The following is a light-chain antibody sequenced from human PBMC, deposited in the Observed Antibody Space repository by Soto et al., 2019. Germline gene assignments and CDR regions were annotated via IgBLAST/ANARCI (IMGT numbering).Light chain of an antibody. CDR2: DVN. CDR1: SSDIGAYAY. CDR3: GSYTRSNSVI. J-gene: IGLJ2*01. Sequence: QAALTQPASVCGSPGQSIAISCTGTSSDIGAYAYVSWYQQHPGKIPKLIVFDVNYRPSGVSSRFSGSKSGNTASLTISGLQAEDEADYYCGSYTRSNSVIFGGGTKLTVL. V-gene: IGLV2-14*03.